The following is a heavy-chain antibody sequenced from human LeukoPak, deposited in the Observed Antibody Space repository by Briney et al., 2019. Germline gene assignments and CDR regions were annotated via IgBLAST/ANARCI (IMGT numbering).Heavy chain of an antibody. CDR3: ARQDCTNGVCYTGPYYYYGMDV. D-gene: IGHD2-8*01. V-gene: IGHV5-51*01. Sequence: PGESLKISCKGSGYSFTNYWVAWVRQMPGKGLEWMGIIYPGDSDTRYSPSFQGQVTISADKSISTAYLQWSSLKASDTAMYYCARQDCTNGVCYTGPYYYYGMDVWGQGTTVTVSS. CDR1: GYSFTNYW. J-gene: IGHJ6*02. CDR2: IYPGDSDT.